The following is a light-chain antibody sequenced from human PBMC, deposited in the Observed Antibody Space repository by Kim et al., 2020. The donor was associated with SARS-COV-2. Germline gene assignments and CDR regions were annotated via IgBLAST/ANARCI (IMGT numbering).Light chain of an antibody. J-gene: IGKJ1*01. V-gene: IGKV3-15*01. CDR3: QQYNNWPRT. CDR1: QSVTSN. CDR2: GAS. Sequence: EIVMTQSPATLSVSPGERATLSCRASQSVTSNLAWYQQKPGQAPRLLIYGASTRATDIPARFSGSGSGTEFTLTISGLQSQDFAFYYCQQYNNWPRTFGQGTKVDIK.